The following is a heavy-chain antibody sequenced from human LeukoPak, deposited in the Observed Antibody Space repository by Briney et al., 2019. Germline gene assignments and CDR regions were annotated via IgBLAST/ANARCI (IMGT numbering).Heavy chain of an antibody. D-gene: IGHD4-17*01. CDR2: IKRKTAGGTT. J-gene: IGHJ4*02. Sequence: PGGSLTPSCLASGFTLINAWMAWVRQAPTRGLEWVGCIKRKTAGGTTDYPATVEGRFIISRDDSKNMVYLQMNSLKAEDTAVYYCTTDLGAYGDYLREWGQGTLVTVSS. V-gene: IGHV3-15*01. CDR1: GFTLINAW. CDR3: TTDLGAYGDYLRE.